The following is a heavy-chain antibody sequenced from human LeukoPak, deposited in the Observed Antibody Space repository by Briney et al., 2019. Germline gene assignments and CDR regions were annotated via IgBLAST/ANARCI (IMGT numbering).Heavy chain of an antibody. V-gene: IGHV3-23*01. CDR3: ARRYFDC. CDR1: GFTFTDYA. CDR2: ISSSGHST. Sequence: GGSLRLSCAASGFTFTDYAMSWVRQVPGKGLEWVSTISSSGHSTYYTDSVKGRFTVSRDNSENTVYLQMNSLRAEDTAVYYCARRYFDCWGQGTLVTVSS. J-gene: IGHJ4*02. D-gene: IGHD3-9*01.